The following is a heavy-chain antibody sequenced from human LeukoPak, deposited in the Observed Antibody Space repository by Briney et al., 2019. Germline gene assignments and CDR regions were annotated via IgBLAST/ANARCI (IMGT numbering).Heavy chain of an antibody. CDR1: GFTFSGSA. CDR2: IRSKANSYAT. CDR3: TRLPSLGYCSSTSCYARAFDI. J-gene: IGHJ3*02. V-gene: IGHV3-73*01. D-gene: IGHD2-2*01. Sequence: GGSLKLSCAASGFTFSGSAMHWVRQASGKGLEWVGRIRSKANSYATAYAASVKGRFTISRDDSKNTAYLQMNSLKTEDTAVYYCTRLPSLGYCSSTSCYARAFDIWGQGTMVTVSS.